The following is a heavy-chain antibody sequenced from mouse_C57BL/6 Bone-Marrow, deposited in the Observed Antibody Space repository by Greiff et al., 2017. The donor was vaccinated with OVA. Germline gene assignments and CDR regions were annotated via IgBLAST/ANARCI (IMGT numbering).Heavy chain of an antibody. J-gene: IGHJ2*01. Sequence: VQLQQSGPELVKPGASVKIPCKASGYTFTDYNMDWVKQSHGKSLEWIGDINPNNGGTIYNQKFKGKATLTVDKSSSTAYMELRSLTSEDTAVYYCAIPMVTRAYYFDYWGQGTTLTVSS. CDR1: GYTFTDYN. CDR3: AIPMVTRAYYFDY. CDR2: INPNNGGT. V-gene: IGHV1-18*01. D-gene: IGHD2-1*01.